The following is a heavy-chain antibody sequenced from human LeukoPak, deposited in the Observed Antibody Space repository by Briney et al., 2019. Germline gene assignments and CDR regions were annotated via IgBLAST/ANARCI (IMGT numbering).Heavy chain of an antibody. Sequence: SETLSLTCTVSGGSISTISSSTYYWGWIRQAPGKGLEWIGSLFYGENSHYNPSLKSRATLSVDTSNNQFSLKLTSVTAADAAVYFCARQLPTAAADTRGYFDHWGQGTVVTVSS. V-gene: IGHV4-39*01. CDR1: GGSISTISSSTYY. CDR3: ARQLPTAAADTRGYFDH. D-gene: IGHD6-25*01. J-gene: IGHJ4*02. CDR2: LFYGENS.